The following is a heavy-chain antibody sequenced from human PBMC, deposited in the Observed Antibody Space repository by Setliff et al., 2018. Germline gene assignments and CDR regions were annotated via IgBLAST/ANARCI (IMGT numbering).Heavy chain of an antibody. D-gene: IGHD2-2*01. Sequence: PSETLSLTCAVYGGSFSTYFWSWIRQPPGKGLEWIGEISHSGSANYNPSLKSRATMSVDTSKNQFSLNLNSVTAADTAVYYFRLAHCNTTSCEEALDFWSQGTLGTVPQ. J-gene: IGHJ4*02. CDR3: RLAHCNTTSCEEALDF. CDR2: ISHSGSA. V-gene: IGHV4-34*01. CDR1: GGSFSTYF.